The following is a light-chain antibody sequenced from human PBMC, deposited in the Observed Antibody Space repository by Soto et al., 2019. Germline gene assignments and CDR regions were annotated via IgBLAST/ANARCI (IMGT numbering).Light chain of an antibody. CDR1: SSDVGTYNL. CDR3: GPNVGLNTYV. V-gene: IGLV2-23*02. J-gene: IGLJ1*01. CDR2: EVF. Sequence: QSVLTQPASVSGSPGQSITISCTGTSSDVGTYNLVSWYQQHPGKVPKLIIYEVFKRPSGISNRFSGSKSGNTASLTISGLQAEDEAFYQCGPNVGLNTYVFGTGTKLTVL.